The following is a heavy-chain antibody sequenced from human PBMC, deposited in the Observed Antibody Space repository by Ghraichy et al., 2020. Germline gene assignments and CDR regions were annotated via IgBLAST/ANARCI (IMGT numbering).Heavy chain of an antibody. D-gene: IGHD2-15*01. CDR1: GFIFSTCW. V-gene: IGHV3-74*01. J-gene: IGHJ4*02. CDR2: INIDGSDT. Sequence: GGSLRLSCAASGFIFSTCWMHWVRQAPGKGLVWVSHINIDGSDTNYADSVKGRFTISRDDAKNTLYLQMSNLRVEDTAMYYCARSCSGGNFLGDNWGQGTQVTVSS. CDR3: ARSCSGGNFLGDN.